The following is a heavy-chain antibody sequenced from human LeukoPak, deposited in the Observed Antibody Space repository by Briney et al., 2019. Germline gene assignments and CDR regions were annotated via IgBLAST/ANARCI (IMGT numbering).Heavy chain of an antibody. CDR3: AKSRIVDRRGYFDY. CDR2: IGTSGDT. J-gene: IGHJ4*02. V-gene: IGHV3-23*01. CDR1: GFTFNINP. D-gene: IGHD2-15*01. Sequence: GDSLRLSCVASGFTFNINPMTWVRQSPGKGLEWVSTIGTSGDTYYADSVKGRFTISRDDSKNTLYLQMHSLGAEDTAVYYCAKSRIVDRRGYFDYWGQGTLVTVSS.